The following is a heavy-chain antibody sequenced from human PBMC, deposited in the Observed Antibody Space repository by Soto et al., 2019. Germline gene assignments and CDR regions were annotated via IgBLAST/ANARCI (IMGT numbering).Heavy chain of an antibody. CDR1: GGSTSSDNY. J-gene: IGHJ4*02. D-gene: IGHD3-16*01. CDR3: AREGGESSDGLYYFDS. V-gene: IGHV4-30-4*01. Sequence: SETLSLTCTVSGGSTSSDNYWSWIRQPPGKGLEWIGHIYYSGNTDYNLSLKSRLAISIDTSKNQFSLKLSSVTAADTAVYFCAREGGESSDGLYYFDSWGQGSLVTVSS. CDR2: IYYSGNT.